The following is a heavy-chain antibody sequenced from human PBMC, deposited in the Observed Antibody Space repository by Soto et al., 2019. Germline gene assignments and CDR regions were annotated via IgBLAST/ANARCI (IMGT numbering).Heavy chain of an antibody. V-gene: IGHV4-39*01. CDR2: IYYSGST. D-gene: IGHD3-10*01. CDR3: ASGITMVRGPLDY. J-gene: IGHJ4*02. Sequence: SETLSLTCTVSGGSISSSSYYWGWIRQPPGKGLEWIGSIYYSGSTYYNPSLKSRVTISVDTSKNQFSLKLSSVTAEDTAVYYCASGITMVRGPLDYWGQGTLVTVSS. CDR1: GGSISSSSYY.